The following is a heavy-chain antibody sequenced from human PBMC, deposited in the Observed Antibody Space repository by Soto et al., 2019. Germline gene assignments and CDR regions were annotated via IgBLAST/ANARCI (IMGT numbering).Heavy chain of an antibody. CDR2: ISSGSHYI. Sequence: EVQLVESGGGLVEPGGSLRLSCAPSGSTFSDYSLNWVRQAPGKGLEWVSSISSGSHYIYYADSVRGRFTISRDNARNSLYLQMNSLRADDTAVYYCAGNQNPSSKTHGMDVWGQGTTVTVSS. J-gene: IGHJ6*02. CDR1: GSTFSDYS. V-gene: IGHV3-21*01. CDR3: AGNQNPSSKTHGMDV.